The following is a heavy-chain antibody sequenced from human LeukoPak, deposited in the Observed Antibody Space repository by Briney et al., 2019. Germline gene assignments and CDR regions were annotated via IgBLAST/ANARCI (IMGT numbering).Heavy chain of an antibody. Sequence: GGSLRLSCAASGFTFSNAWMSWVRQAPGKGLEWVSRIKSKTDGGTTDYAAPVKGRFTISRDDSENTLYLQMNSLKTEDTAVYSCSTGSYGPLDCWGHGTLVTVSS. J-gene: IGHJ4*01. V-gene: IGHV3-15*01. CDR1: GFTFSNAW. D-gene: IGHD1-26*01. CDR2: IKSKTDGGTT. CDR3: STGSYGPLDC.